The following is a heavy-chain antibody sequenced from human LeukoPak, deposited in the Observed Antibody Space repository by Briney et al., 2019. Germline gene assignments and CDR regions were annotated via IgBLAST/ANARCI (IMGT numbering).Heavy chain of an antibody. CDR1: GFTFSSYS. CDR3: ARGEGPPWELLTLDY. J-gene: IGHJ4*02. CDR2: ISSSSSYI. D-gene: IGHD1-26*01. Sequence: GGSLRLSCAASGFTFSSYSMNWVRQAPGKGLEWVSSISSSSSYIHYADSVKGRFTISRDNAKDSLYLQMNSLRAEDTAVYYCARGEGPPWELLTLDYWGQGTLVTVSS. V-gene: IGHV3-21*01.